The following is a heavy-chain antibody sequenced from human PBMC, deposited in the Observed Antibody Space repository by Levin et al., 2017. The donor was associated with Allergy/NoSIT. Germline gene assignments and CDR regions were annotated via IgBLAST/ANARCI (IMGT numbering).Heavy chain of an antibody. D-gene: IGHD1-26*01. CDR3: ARSVSGSYEGDWFDP. J-gene: IGHJ5*02. V-gene: IGHV1-46*01. CDR2: INPSGGST. CDR1: GYTFTSYY. Sequence: ASVKVSCKASGYTFTSYYMHWVRQAPGQGLEWMGIINPSGGSTSYAQKFQGRVTMTRDTSTSTVYMELSSLRSEDTAVYYCARSVSGSYEGDWFDPWGQGTLVTVSS.